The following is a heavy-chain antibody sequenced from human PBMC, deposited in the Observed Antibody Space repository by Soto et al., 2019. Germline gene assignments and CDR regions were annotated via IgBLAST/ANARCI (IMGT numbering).Heavy chain of an antibody. D-gene: IGHD2-15*01. J-gene: IGHJ4*02. Sequence: EVQLVESGGGLAQPGRSLRLSCAVSGFTFNEYAMHWVRQVPGKGLEWVSGISWNSIRTGYADSVKGRFTISRDNAKNSLHLEMNSLRPEDTALYYCARDSGPLEDVLGLHFEYWGQGTLVTVPS. CDR1: GFTFNEYA. CDR3: ARDSGPLEDVLGLHFEY. CDR2: ISWNSIRT. V-gene: IGHV3-9*01.